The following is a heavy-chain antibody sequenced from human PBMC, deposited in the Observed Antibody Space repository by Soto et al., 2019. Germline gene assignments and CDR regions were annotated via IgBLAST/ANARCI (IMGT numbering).Heavy chain of an antibody. CDR2: VSIGGTTV. Sequence: PGGSLRLSCAASGFTFRNYKMNWVRQAPGKGLEWVSHVSIGGTTVDYADSVKGRFTISRDNAKNLLFLQMSSLRAEDTAVYFCARDVYSGTWTTEEDVWGQGTTVTVSS. D-gene: IGHD5-12*01. CDR3: ARDVYSGTWTTEEDV. V-gene: IGHV3-48*01. CDR1: GFTFRNYK. J-gene: IGHJ6*02.